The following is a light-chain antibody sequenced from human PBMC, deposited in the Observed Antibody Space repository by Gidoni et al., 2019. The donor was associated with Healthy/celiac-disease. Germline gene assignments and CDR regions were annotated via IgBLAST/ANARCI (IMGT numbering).Light chain of an antibody. CDR2: DAS. CDR3: QQYDNLPWT. CDR1: QDISNY. V-gene: IGKV1-33*01. Sequence: DIQMTQSPSSLSASVGDRVTITCQASQDISNYLNWCQQKPGKATKLLIYDASNLETGVPSRFSGSGSGTDFTFTISSLQPEDIATYYCQQYDNLPWTFGQGTKVEIK. J-gene: IGKJ1*01.